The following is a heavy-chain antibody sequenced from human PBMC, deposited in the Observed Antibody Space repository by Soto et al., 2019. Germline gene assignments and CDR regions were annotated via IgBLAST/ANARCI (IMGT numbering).Heavy chain of an antibody. CDR2: ISYDGSNR. Sequence: GGSLRLSCAVSGFTVSNNYMSWVRQAPGKGLEGVALISYDGSNRNSADSVKGRFTISRDNSKNTLYLQMNSLRVEDTAVYYCAKDEVRTPSLYAMDVWGQGTTVTVSS. CDR1: GFTVSNNY. J-gene: IGHJ6*02. D-gene: IGHD3-10*01. CDR3: AKDEVRTPSLYAMDV. V-gene: IGHV3-30*18.